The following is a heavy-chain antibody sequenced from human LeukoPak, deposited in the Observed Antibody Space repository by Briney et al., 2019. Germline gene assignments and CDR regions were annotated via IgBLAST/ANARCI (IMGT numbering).Heavy chain of an antibody. CDR1: GFTFSSYS. D-gene: IGHD2-15*01. CDR3: ARDLPSRVVVVAATPNYFDY. J-gene: IGHJ4*02. CDR2: ISSSSSTI. V-gene: IGHV3-48*04. Sequence: GGSLRLSCAASGFTFSSYSMNWVRQAPGKGLEWVSYISSSSSTIYYADSVKGRFTISRDNAKNSLYLQMNSLRAEDTAVYYCARDLPSRVVVVAATPNYFDYWGQGTLVTVSS.